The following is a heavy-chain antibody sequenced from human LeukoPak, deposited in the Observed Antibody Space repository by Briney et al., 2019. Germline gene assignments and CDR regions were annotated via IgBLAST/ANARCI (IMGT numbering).Heavy chain of an antibody. CDR2: ISSSSSYI. CDR3: ARGYSYGYLVIDY. CDR1: GFTFSSYS. V-gene: IGHV3-21*01. J-gene: IGHJ4*02. Sequence: GGSLRLSCAASGFTFSSYSMNWVRQAPGKGLEWVSSISSSSSYIYYADSVKGRFTISRDNSKNTLYLQMNSLRAEDTAVYYCARGYSYGYLVIDYWGQGTLVTVSS. D-gene: IGHD5-18*01.